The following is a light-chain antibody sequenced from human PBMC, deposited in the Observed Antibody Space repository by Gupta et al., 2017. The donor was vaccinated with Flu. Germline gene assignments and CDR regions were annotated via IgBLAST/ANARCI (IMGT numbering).Light chain of an antibody. Sequence: EIVLTQSPATLSLSPGERATLSCRASQSVSSYLAWYQQKPGQAPRLLIYDASNRATGIPARFRGSGSGTDFTLTISSLEPEDFAVYYCQQRSNGPPFTFGPGTKVDIK. V-gene: IGKV3-11*01. CDR3: QQRSNGPPFT. CDR2: DAS. J-gene: IGKJ3*01. CDR1: QSVSSY.